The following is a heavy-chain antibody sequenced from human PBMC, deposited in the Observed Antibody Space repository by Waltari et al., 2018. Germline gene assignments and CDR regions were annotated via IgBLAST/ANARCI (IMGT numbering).Heavy chain of an antibody. V-gene: IGHV3-48*01. CDR3: ASGQDGTSFVLSF. Sequence: EVQLVESGGGLIQPGGSLRLSWAAYGPTFSMYSMNWVRQTPEKGLEWVSYISSTSSSMYYADSVKGRFIISRDNAKKSVYLQMNRLRVDDSAVYYCASGQDGTSFVLSFWGQGTKVTVSS. CDR2: ISSTSSSM. J-gene: IGHJ3*01. D-gene: IGHD3-16*01. CDR1: GPTFSMYS.